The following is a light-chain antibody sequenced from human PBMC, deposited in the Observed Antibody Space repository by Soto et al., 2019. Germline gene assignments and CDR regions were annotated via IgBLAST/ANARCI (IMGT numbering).Light chain of an antibody. J-gene: IGKJ1*01. V-gene: IGKV3-20*01. CDR1: QSVISY. CDR3: QQYGSSPRT. CDR2: GAS. Sequence: ELVLTHSPATLPLPPGERSTLSCRASQSVISYLAWYRQKPGQAPRLLIYGASSRATGIPDRFSGSGSGTDFTLTISRLEPEDFAVYYCQQYGSSPRTFGQGTKVDIK.